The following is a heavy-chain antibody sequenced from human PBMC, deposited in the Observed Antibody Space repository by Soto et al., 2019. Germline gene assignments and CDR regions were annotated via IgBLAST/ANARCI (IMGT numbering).Heavy chain of an antibody. D-gene: IGHD6-19*01. J-gene: IGHJ6*02. CDR1: GFTFSSYG. Sequence: LRLSCAASGFTFSSYGMHWVRQAPGKGLEWVAVIWYDGSNKYYADPVKGRFTISRDNSKNTLYLQMNSLRAEDTAVYYCAGSGVLGEWLVRDYYYYGMDVWGQGTTVTV. V-gene: IGHV3-33*01. CDR2: IWYDGSNK. CDR3: AGSGVLGEWLVRDYYYYGMDV.